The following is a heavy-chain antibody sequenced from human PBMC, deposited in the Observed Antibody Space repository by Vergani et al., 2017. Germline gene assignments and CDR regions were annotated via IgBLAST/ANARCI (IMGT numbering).Heavy chain of an antibody. CDR2: INHSGST. Sequence: QVQLQESGPGLVKPSETLSLTCTVSGGSISSYYWSWIRQPPGKGLEWIGEINHSGSTNYNPSLKSRVTISVDTSKNQFSLKLSSVTAADTAVYYCARDGMATSYWYFDLWGRGTLVTVSS. CDR3: ARDGMATSYWYFDL. J-gene: IGHJ2*01. D-gene: IGHD5-24*01. V-gene: IGHV4-59*12. CDR1: GGSISSYY.